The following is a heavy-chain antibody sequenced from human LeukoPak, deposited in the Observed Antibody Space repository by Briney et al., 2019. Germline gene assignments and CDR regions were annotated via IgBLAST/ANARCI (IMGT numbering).Heavy chain of an antibody. Sequence: GASVKVSCKTSGGTFRSHTFGWVRQAPGQGLEWMGRITPVFNSAKYAQKFRDRLTITADTITVTAYMELSSLTPDDTAVYFCTRVNLRGSQYNWFDPWGQGTLVIVSS. CDR1: GGTFRSHT. D-gene: IGHD1-26*01. J-gene: IGHJ5*02. CDR2: ITPVFNSA. V-gene: IGHV1-69*08. CDR3: TRVNLRGSQYNWFDP.